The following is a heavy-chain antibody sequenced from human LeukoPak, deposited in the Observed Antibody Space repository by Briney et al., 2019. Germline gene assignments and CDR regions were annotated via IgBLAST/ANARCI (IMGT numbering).Heavy chain of an antibody. CDR2: ISAYNGNT. Sequence: ASVKVSCKASGYTFTSYYMHWVRQAPGQGLEWMGWISAYNGNTNYAQKLQGRVTMTTDTSTSTAYMELRSLRSDDTAVYYCARDLYYYDSSGYHYWGQGTLVTVSS. CDR1: GYTFTSYY. V-gene: IGHV1-18*04. J-gene: IGHJ4*02. D-gene: IGHD3-22*01. CDR3: ARDLYYYDSSGYHY.